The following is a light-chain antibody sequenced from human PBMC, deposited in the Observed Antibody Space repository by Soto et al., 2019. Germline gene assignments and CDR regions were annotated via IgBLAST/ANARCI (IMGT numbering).Light chain of an antibody. J-gene: IGKJ3*01. Sequence: ESVLTQSQVTLSLSPGERVTLSCRPSQTVSSNYLAWYQQKPGQAPRLLIYDASNRATGIPARFSGSGSGTDFTLTISSLEPEDFAVYYCQQRSNWPLFGPGTKVD. V-gene: IGKV3-11*01. CDR1: QTVSSNY. CDR2: DAS. CDR3: QQRSNWPL.